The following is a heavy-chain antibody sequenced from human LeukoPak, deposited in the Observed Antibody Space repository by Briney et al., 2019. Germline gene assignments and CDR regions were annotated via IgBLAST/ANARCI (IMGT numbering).Heavy chain of an antibody. CDR2: IYHSGST. V-gene: IGHV4-30-2*01. CDR3: ARAPSSGYYYVDY. Sequence: PSQTLSLTCTVSGGSISSGGYYWSWIRQPPGKGLEWIGYIYHSGSTYYNPSLKSRVTISEDTSKNQFSLKLSSVTAADTAVYYCARAPSSGYYYVDYWGQGTLVTVSS. J-gene: IGHJ4*02. D-gene: IGHD3-22*01. CDR1: GGSISSGGYY.